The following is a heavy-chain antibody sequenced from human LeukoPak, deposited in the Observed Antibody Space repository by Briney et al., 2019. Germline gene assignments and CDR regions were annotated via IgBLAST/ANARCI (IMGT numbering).Heavy chain of an antibody. V-gene: IGHV4-39*01. CDR3: ARDGSGSNWFDP. CDR2: IYYSGST. J-gene: IGHJ5*02. D-gene: IGHD3-10*01. Sequence: SETLSLTCTVSGGSISSYYWGWIRQPPGKGLEWIGSIYYSGSTYYNPSLKSRVTISVDTSKNQFSLKLSSVTAADTAVYYCARDGSGSNWFDPWGQGTLVTVSS. CDR1: GGSISSYY.